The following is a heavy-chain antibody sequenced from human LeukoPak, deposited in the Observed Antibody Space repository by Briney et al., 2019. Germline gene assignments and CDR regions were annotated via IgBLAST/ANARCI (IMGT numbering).Heavy chain of an antibody. CDR3: ARRVPQTSWGIWGAFFDI. Sequence: GSLRLSCAASGFTFSSYWMHWVRQAPGKGLEWIGEINHSGSTNYNPAFKSRVTISVDTSKNQFSLKLSSVTAADTAVYYCARRVPQTSWGIWGAFFDIWGQGTMVTVSS. V-gene: IGHV4-34*01. CDR1: GFTFSSYW. J-gene: IGHJ3*02. CDR2: INHSGST. D-gene: IGHD7-27*01.